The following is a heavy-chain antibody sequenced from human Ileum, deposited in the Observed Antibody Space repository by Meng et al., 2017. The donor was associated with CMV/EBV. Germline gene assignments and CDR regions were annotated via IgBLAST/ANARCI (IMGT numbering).Heavy chain of an antibody. V-gene: IGHV3-74*01. Sequence: GGSLRLSCAASGFTFNYYWMHWVPQVPGKGLVWVSRIKSDGSKTEYADSVRGRFTISRDNAKNTLYLEMNTLRVEDTAVYYCTRDASSSTSMDYWGQGTLVTVSS. J-gene: IGHJ4*02. CDR1: GFTFNYYW. D-gene: IGHD6-6*01. CDR3: TRDASSSTSMDY. CDR2: IKSDGSKT.